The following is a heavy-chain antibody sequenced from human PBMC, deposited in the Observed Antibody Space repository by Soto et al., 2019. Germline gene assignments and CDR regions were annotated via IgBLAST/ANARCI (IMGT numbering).Heavy chain of an antibody. Sequence: QVQLVESGGGVGQPGRSVRLSCAASGFTFSPYGMYWVRQPPGKGLEWLAVLSYNGSNKYYADSVKGRFTISRDNSKDTLFLQMNSLRGEDTAIYYCARVIRADSTSSNFYYYSGLDVWGQGTTVTVS. CDR2: LSYNGSNK. J-gene: IGHJ6*02. V-gene: IGHV3-30*03. CDR1: GFTFSPYG. CDR3: ARVIRADSTSSNFYYYSGLDV. D-gene: IGHD6-6*01.